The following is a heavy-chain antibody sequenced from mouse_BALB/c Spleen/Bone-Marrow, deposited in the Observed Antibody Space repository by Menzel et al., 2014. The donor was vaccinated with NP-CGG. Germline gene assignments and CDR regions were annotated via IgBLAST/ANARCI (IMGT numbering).Heavy chain of an antibody. J-gene: IGHJ2*01. CDR3: ARGGISVDY. V-gene: IGHV1-80*01. Sequence: VKLMESGAELVRPGSSVKISCKSSGYVFSTYWINWVKQRPGQGLEWIGQIYPGDGDTDFNGKFKDKATLTADESSNTAYMQLSSRTSEDSAAYVCARGGISVDYWGQGTTLTVSS. CDR1: GYVFSTYW. CDR2: IYPGDGDT.